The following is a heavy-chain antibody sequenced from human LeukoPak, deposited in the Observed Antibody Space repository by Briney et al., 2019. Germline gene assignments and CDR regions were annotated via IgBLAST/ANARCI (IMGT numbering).Heavy chain of an antibody. J-gene: IGHJ3*02. Sequence: GGSLRLSCAASGFTFSSYSMNWVRQAPGKGLEWVSSISSSSSYTYYADSVKGRFTISRDNAKNSLYLQMNSLRAEDTAVYYCAREISVAGLPIWGQGTMVTVSS. D-gene: IGHD6-19*01. CDR2: ISSSSSYT. CDR1: GFTFSSYS. V-gene: IGHV3-21*01. CDR3: AREISVAGLPI.